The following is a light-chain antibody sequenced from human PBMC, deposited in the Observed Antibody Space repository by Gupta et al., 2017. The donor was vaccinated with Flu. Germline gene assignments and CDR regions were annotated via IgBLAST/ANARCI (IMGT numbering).Light chain of an antibody. CDR1: SSEIGGYNY. Sequence: CTGTSSEIGGYNYVSWYQQHPDKAHKLLIFEVISRPAGVPDRFSGSKSGNTASLTVSGLQADDAGVYFCSSDAAGDILVFGGGTKLTVL. V-gene: IGLV2-8*01. J-gene: IGLJ2*01. CDR3: SSDAAGDILV. CDR2: EVI.